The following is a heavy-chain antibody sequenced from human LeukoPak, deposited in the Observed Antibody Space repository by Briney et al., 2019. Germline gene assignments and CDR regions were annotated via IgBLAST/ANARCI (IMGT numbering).Heavy chain of an antibody. V-gene: IGHV4-59*01. J-gene: IGHJ4*02. CDR1: GGSISSYY. D-gene: IGHD3-22*01. CDR2: IYYSGST. Sequence: SETLSLTCTVSGGSISSYYWSWIWQPPGKGLEWIGYIYYSGSTNYNPSLKSRVTISVDTSKNQFSLKLSSVTAADTAVYYCARLTPYYYDSSGYPDYWGQGTLVTVSS. CDR3: ARLTPYYYDSSGYPDY.